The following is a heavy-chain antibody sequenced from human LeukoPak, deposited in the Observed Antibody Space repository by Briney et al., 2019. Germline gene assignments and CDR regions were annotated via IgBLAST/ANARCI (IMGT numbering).Heavy chain of an antibody. Sequence: PSGTLSLTCTVSGGSISSYYWSWIRHPPEEGLEWSGHIYNTGSTNYNPSLNSRVTMSVDTSKNQFSLTLSSVTAADTAVYYCARERAHDWYFDLWGRGTLVAVSS. CDR1: GGSISSYY. V-gene: IGHV4-59*12. J-gene: IGHJ2*01. CDR3: ARERAHDWYFDL. CDR2: IYNTGST.